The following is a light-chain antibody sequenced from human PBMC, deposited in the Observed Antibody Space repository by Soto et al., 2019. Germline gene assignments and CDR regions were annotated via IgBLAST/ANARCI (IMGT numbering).Light chain of an antibody. J-gene: IGKJ5*01. CDR2: DVS. V-gene: IGKV1-33*01. CDR3: QQFYDLPIT. CDR1: QDISYV. Sequence: DIQMTQSPSALSASVGDRVTITCQASQDISYVLNWYQQKPGKAPKVLIYDVSKLQTGVPSRFSGRGSGKDFTFTISSLQPEDSGTYYCQQFYDLPITFGQGTRLEIK.